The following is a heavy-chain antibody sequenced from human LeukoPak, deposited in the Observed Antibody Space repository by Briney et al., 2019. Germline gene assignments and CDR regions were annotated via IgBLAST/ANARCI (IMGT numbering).Heavy chain of an antibody. Sequence: ASVKVSCKASGYTFTGHYMHWVRQAPGQGLEWMGWINPNSGGTNYAQKFQGRVTMTRDTSISTAYMELSRLRSDDTAVYYCARVSSTTYPYWGQGTLVTVSS. D-gene: IGHD2-2*01. CDR1: GYTFTGHY. CDR2: INPNSGGT. CDR3: ARVSSTTYPY. V-gene: IGHV1-2*02. J-gene: IGHJ4*02.